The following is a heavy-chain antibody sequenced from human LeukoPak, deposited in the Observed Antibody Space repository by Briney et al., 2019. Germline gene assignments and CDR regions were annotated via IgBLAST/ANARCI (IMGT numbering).Heavy chain of an antibody. D-gene: IGHD3-22*01. CDR1: GYAFTRYY. CDR2: INPSGGGT. Sequence: ASLKLSCKASGYAFTRYYIHWVRQAPGQGLEWMGIINPSGGGTSNAQKLQGRVTMTRDTSTSTVYMEGSSLTSEDTAVYYCASASGYYAPPDYWGRGALVSVSS. V-gene: IGHV1-46*04. J-gene: IGHJ4*02. CDR3: ASASGYYAPPDY.